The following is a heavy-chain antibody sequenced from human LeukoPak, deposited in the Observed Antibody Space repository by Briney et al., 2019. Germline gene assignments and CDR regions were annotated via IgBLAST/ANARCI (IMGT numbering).Heavy chain of an antibody. J-gene: IGHJ4*02. Sequence: SETLSLTCTVSGAPISNYYWSWIRQPAGKALEWIGRVYTSGSTTYNPSFRSRVTMSVDKSENELSLKLSSVTAADTAVYYCAGRDYWGQGTLVTVSS. CDR3: AGRDY. CDR1: GAPISNYY. V-gene: IGHV4-4*07. CDR2: VYTSGST.